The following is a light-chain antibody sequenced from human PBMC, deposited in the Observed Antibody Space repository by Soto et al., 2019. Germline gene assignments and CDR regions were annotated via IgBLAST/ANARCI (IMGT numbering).Light chain of an antibody. Sequence: DIQITHSPSSLSASVVDRVTITFLASQVISTYLNWYQQRAGLAPRLLIYAASSLQSGVPPRFSGSGSGTGFTLTISSLQPEDFATYFCQKTYSAPPKFGQGTKVDIK. CDR2: AAS. CDR1: QVISTY. V-gene: IGKV1-39*01. CDR3: QKTYSAPPK. J-gene: IGKJ1*01.